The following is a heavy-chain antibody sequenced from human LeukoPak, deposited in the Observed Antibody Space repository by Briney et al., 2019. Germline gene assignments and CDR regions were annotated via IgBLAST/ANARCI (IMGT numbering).Heavy chain of an antibody. CDR1: GFTFSSYG. J-gene: IGHJ4*02. Sequence: SGGSLRLSCAASGFTFSSYGMHWVRQAPGKGLEWVSYISSSGSTIYYADSVKGRFTISRDNAKNSLYLQMNSLRAEETAVYYCASQLRYFDWLYPGYWGQGTLVTVSS. D-gene: IGHD3-9*01. CDR2: ISSSGSTI. CDR3: ASQLRYFDWLYPGY. V-gene: IGHV3-48*04.